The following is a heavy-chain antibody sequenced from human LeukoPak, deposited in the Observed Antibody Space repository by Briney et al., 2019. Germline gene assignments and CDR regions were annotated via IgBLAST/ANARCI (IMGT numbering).Heavy chain of an antibody. Sequence: PGGSLRLSCAASGFTFSSYSMNWVRQAPGKGLEWVSSISSSSSYIYYADSVKGRFTISRDNAKNSLYLQMNSLRAEDTAVYYCARGRDSYSRRGPGHDYWGQGTLVTVSS. CDR3: ARGRDSYSRRGPGHDY. D-gene: IGHD6-13*01. J-gene: IGHJ4*02. CDR2: ISSSSSYI. CDR1: GFTFSSYS. V-gene: IGHV3-21*01.